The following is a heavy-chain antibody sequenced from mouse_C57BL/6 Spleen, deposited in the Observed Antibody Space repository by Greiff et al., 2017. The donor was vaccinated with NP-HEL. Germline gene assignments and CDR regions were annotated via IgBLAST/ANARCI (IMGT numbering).Heavy chain of an antibody. CDR1: GYTFTDYY. J-gene: IGHJ4*01. CDR3: AREGITTVVATPYAMDY. CDR2: INPNNGGT. D-gene: IGHD1-1*01. Sequence: EVQLQQSGPELVKPGASVKISCKASGYTFTDYYMNWVKQSHGKSLEWIGDINPNNGGTSYNQKFKGKATLTVDKSSSTAYMELRSLTSEDSAVYYCAREGITTVVATPYAMDYWGQGTSVTVSS. V-gene: IGHV1-26*01.